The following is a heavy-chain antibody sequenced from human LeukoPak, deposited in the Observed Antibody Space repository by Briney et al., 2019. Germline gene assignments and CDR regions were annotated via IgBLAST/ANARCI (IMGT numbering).Heavy chain of an antibody. J-gene: IGHJ3*02. CDR3: ATIMITFGGAIPHQNAFDI. CDR2: INSDGIRT. Sequence: GGSLRLSCAASGFTFSTYWMHWVRQAPGKGLVWVSHINSDGIRTSYADSVKGRFTISRDNAKNTLYLQMNRLRAEDTAVYYCATIMITFGGAIPHQNAFDIWGQGTMVTVSS. D-gene: IGHD3-16*01. CDR1: GFTFSTYW. V-gene: IGHV3-74*01.